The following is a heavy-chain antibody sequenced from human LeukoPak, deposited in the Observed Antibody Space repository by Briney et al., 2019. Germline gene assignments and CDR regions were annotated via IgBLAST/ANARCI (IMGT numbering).Heavy chain of an antibody. CDR1: GFIVSSKH. V-gene: IGHV3-53*01. J-gene: IGHJ4*02. CDR2: IFIGGGT. CDR3: VACAPGY. Sequence: PGGSLRLSCAASGFIVSSKHMVWARQTPGKGLEWVSIIFIGGGTYYTDSVKGRFTISRDDSKNTLYLQMNSLRAEDTAMYYCVACAPGYWGQGTLVTVS.